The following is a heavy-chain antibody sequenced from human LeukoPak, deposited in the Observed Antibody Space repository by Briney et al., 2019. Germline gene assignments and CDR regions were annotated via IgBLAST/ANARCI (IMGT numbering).Heavy chain of an antibody. V-gene: IGHV1-46*01. Sequence: GASVKVSCKASGYTFTSYYMHWVRQAPGQGLEWMGIINPSGGSTSYAQKFQGRVTITRDTSTSTVYMELSSLRSEDTAVYYCARGPYYYDSSGYKEYFQHWGQGTLVTVSS. CDR3: ARGPYYYDSSGYKEYFQH. J-gene: IGHJ1*01. CDR2: INPSGGST. CDR1: GYTFTSYY. D-gene: IGHD3-22*01.